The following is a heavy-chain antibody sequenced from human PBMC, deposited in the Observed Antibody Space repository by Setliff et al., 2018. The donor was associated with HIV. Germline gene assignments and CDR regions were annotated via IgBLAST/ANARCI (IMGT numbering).Heavy chain of an antibody. V-gene: IGHV4-31*03. CDR1: GGSISSGYYY. J-gene: IGHJ3*02. CDR2: IFYSGST. Sequence: SETLSLTCSVSGGSISSGYYYWTWIRQHPGKGLEWIGNIFYSGSTYYNPSLKSRVTILVDASKNQLYLRVNSVTAADTAVYSCARGIRDGFGDLSLEAFDIWGQGTLVTVSS. CDR3: ARGIRDGFGDLSLEAFDI. D-gene: IGHD3-16*02.